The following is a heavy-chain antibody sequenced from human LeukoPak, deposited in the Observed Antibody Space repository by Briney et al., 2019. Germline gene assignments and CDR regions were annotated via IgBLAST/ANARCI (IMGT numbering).Heavy chain of an antibody. D-gene: IGHD3-22*01. CDR1: GFTFSSYA. Sequence: GGSLRLSCAASGFTFSSYAMSWVRQAPGKGLEWVSAISGSGGSTYYADSVKGRFTISRDNAKNSLYLQMNSLRAEDTAVYYCARLEYYYDSSGYYDNFDYWGQGTLVTVSS. CDR2: ISGSGGST. CDR3: ARLEYYYDSSGYYDNFDY. V-gene: IGHV3-23*01. J-gene: IGHJ4*02.